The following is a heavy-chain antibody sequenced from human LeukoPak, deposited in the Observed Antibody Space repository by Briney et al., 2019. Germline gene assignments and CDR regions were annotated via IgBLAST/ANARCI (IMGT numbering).Heavy chain of an antibody. CDR2: IRGSGGYT. CDR1: GFTFSSYA. D-gene: IGHD3-22*01. J-gene: IGHJ4*02. Sequence: PGGSLRLSCAASGFTFSSYAMSWVRQAPGQGLEWVSAIRGSGGYTYYADSVKGRFTISRDNSKNTLYLQMNSLRAEDTAVYYCAKDLDYYDSSGCFDYWGQGTLVTVSS. V-gene: IGHV3-23*01. CDR3: AKDLDYYDSSGCFDY.